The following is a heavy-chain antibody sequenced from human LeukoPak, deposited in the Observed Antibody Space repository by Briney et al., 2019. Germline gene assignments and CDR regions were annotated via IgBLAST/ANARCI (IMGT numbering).Heavy chain of an antibody. D-gene: IGHD3-10*01. CDR3: ANARGSAIYTWYFDY. Sequence: PGGSLRLSCTASGFTFSGYAMNWVRQAPGKGLEWVSTISNSGGSTFYADSVKGRFTISRDNSKNTLYLQMNSLRAEDTAVFHCANARGSAIYTWYFDYWGQGTLVTVSS. V-gene: IGHV3-23*01. CDR1: GFTFSGYA. J-gene: IGHJ4*02. CDR2: ISNSGGST.